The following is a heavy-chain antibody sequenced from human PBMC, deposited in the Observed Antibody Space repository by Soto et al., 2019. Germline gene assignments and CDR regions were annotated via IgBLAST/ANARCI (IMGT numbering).Heavy chain of an antibody. J-gene: IGHJ6*02. Sequence: SETLSLTCTVSGGSISSYYWSWIRQPPGKGLEWIGYTYYSGSTNYNPSLKSRVTISVDTSKNQFSLKLSSVTAADAAVYYCAREGMDVWGQGTTVTVSS. CDR3: AREGMDV. CDR1: GGSISSYY. V-gene: IGHV4-59*01. CDR2: TYYSGST.